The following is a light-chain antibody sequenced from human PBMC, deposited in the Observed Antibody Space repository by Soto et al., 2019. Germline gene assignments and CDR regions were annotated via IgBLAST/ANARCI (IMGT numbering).Light chain of an antibody. CDR2: DAS. V-gene: IGKV3-11*01. CDR3: QQRSNQLT. Sequence: EILLTHSPGTLSLSPGERAPLSCRASQSVSSYLAWYQQKPGQAPRLLIYDASNWATGIPARFSGSGSGTDFTLTISSLEPEDFAVYYCQQRSNQLTFGGGTKVDI. J-gene: IGKJ4*01. CDR1: QSVSSY.